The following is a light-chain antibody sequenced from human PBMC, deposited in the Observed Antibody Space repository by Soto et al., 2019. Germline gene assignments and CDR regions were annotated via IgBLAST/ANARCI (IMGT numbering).Light chain of an antibody. J-gene: IGKJ4*01. V-gene: IGKV1-9*01. CDR2: GAS. CDR3: QQLHTFPFS. CDR1: QGIANY. Sequence: DIQLTQSPSFLSASVGDRVTITCRASQGIANYLAWFQQKSGKAPNLLIYGASTLQIGVPSRFSGSESGTEFTLTISNLQPEDFATYYCQQLHTFPFSFGGGTKVEIK.